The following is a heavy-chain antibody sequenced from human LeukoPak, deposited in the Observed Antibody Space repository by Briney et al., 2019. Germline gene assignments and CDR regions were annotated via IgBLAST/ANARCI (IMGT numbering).Heavy chain of an antibody. D-gene: IGHD3-10*01. CDR1: GYRFTSYW. Sequence: GESLKISCTGSGYRFTSYWIGWVRQMRGKGLEWMGIIYPGDSDTRYSPSFQGQVTISADKSISTAYLQWSRLKASDTAMYYWARPLMVRGEGFYFDHWGQGALVTVSS. CDR2: IYPGDSDT. CDR3: ARPLMVRGEGFYFDH. V-gene: IGHV5-51*01. J-gene: IGHJ4*02.